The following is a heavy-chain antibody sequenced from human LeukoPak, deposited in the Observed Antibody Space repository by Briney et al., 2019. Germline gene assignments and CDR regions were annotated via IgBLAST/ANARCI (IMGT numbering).Heavy chain of an antibody. Sequence: GESLKISCKGSGYSLTSYWIGWVRQMPGKGLEWMGIIYPGDSDTRYSPSFQGQVTISADKSISTAYLQWSSLKASDTAMYYCARHVVVPTTVTTLDYWGQGTLVTVSS. V-gene: IGHV5-51*01. J-gene: IGHJ4*02. CDR3: ARHVVVPTTVTTLDY. CDR2: IYPGDSDT. D-gene: IGHD4-17*01. CDR1: GYSLTSYW.